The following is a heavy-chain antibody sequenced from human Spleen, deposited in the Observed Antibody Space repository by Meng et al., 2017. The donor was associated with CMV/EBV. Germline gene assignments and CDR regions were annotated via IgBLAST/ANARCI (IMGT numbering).Heavy chain of an antibody. CDR1: GFTFSSYS. Sequence: GESLKISCAASGFTFSSYSMNWVRQAPGKGLEWVSSISSSSYIYYADSVKGRFTISRDNAKNSLYLQMNSLRAEDTAVYYCARDDFGVVTNYWGQGTLVTVSS. CDR2: ISSSSYI. J-gene: IGHJ4*02. D-gene: IGHD3-3*01. CDR3: ARDDFGVVTNY. V-gene: IGHV3-21*01.